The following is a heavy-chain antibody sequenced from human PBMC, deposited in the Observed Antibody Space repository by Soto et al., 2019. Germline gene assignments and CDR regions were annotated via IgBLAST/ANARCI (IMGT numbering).Heavy chain of an antibody. D-gene: IGHD5-12*01. CDR2: ISGSGGST. CDR1: GFTFSSYA. J-gene: IGHJ4*02. V-gene: IGHV3-23*01. Sequence: GGSLRLSCAASGFTFSSYAMSWVRQAPGKGLEWVSAISGSGGSTYYADSVKGRFTISRDNSKNTLYLQMNSLGAEDTAVYYCAKGGPPPPPEIVATESSFDYWGQGTLVTVSS. CDR3: AKGGPPPPPEIVATESSFDY.